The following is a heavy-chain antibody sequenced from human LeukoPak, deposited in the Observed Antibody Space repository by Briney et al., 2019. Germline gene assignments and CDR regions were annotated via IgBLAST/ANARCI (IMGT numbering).Heavy chain of an antibody. CDR2: ISLTGQT. CDR1: GGSISSTNR. CDR3: SRESGAFCPFGY. D-gene: IGHD1-26*01. V-gene: IGHV4/OR15-8*02. Sequence: PSETLSLTCGVSGGSISSTNRWSWVRQPPGQGPEWIGEISLTGQTNYNPSLNGRVTMSLDESRNQLSLKLTSVTAADTAIYYCSRESGAFCPFGYWGQGTLVIVPP. J-gene: IGHJ4*02.